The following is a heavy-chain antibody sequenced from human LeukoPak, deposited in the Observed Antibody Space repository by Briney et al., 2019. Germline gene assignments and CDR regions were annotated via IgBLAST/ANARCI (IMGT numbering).Heavy chain of an antibody. V-gene: IGHV2-5*01. Sequence: ESGPTLVKPTQTLTLTCTFSGFSLSTSGVGVGWIRQPPGKALEWLALIYWNDDKRYSPSLKSRLTITKDTSKNQVVLTMTNMDPVDTATYYCAHRLGYCTNGVCQNWLDPWGQGTLVTVSS. CDR3: AHRLGYCTNGVCQNWLDP. J-gene: IGHJ5*02. CDR1: GFSLSTSGVG. CDR2: IYWNDDK. D-gene: IGHD2-8*01.